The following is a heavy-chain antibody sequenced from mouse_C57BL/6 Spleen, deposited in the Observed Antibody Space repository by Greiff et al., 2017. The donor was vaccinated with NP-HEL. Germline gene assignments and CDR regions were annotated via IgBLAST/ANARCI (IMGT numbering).Heavy chain of an antibody. CDR1: GYTFTRYW. J-gene: IGHJ3*01. Sequence: QVQLQQPGAELVKPGASVKLSCKASGYTFTRYWMHWVKQRPGKGLEWIGMIPPNRGSTNYNEKFQSKATLTVDKSTSTAYMQLSSLTSEDSSVYYCARGDGAFAYWGQGTLVTVSA. D-gene: IGHD3-1*01. CDR3: ARGDGAFAY. CDR2: IPPNRGST. V-gene: IGHV1-64*01.